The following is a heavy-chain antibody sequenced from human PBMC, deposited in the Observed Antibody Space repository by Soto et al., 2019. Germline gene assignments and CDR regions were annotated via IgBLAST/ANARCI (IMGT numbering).Heavy chain of an antibody. CDR1: GGTFGTNA. D-gene: IGHD2-2*01. Sequence: QVQLVQSGAEVKKPGSAIRVSCKTFGGTFGTNAISWVRQAPGQGPEWMGGILPIFGAASYAQRFKGRLSITADRATNPAYLELSELSSEDTATYCCAREIMPSWFDSWGQGTLVTVSS. V-gene: IGHV1-69*06. CDR3: AREIMPSWFDS. CDR2: ILPIFGAA. J-gene: IGHJ5*01.